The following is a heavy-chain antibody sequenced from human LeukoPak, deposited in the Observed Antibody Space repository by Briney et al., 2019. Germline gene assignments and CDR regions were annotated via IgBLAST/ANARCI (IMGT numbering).Heavy chain of an antibody. Sequence: SETLSLTCTVSGASVSSASYWTWIRQPPGKGVEWIAHIYNGVNTNYNPSPKSRVTMSVDTSKNQFFLKLNSVTAADTAVYYCARGRPYSGGYHFDYWGQGTLVTVSA. D-gene: IGHD1-26*01. J-gene: IGHJ4*02. CDR3: ARGRPYSGGYHFDY. CDR1: GASVSSASY. V-gene: IGHV4-61*01. CDR2: IYNGVNT.